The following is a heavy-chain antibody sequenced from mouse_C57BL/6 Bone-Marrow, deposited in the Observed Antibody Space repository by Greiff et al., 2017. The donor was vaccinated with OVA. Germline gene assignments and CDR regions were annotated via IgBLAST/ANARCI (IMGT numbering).Heavy chain of an antibody. V-gene: IGHV1-50*01. J-gene: IGHJ1*03. CDR3: ARGDYGSSYSLYWYFDV. Sequence: VQLQQPGAELVKPGASVKLSCKASGYTFTSYWMQWVKQRPGQGLEWIGEIDPSDSYTNYNQNVKGKATLTVDTSSSTAYMQLSSLTSEDSAVYYWARGDYGSSYSLYWYFDVWGTGTTVTVSS. CDR2: IDPSDSYT. D-gene: IGHD1-1*01. CDR1: GYTFTSYW.